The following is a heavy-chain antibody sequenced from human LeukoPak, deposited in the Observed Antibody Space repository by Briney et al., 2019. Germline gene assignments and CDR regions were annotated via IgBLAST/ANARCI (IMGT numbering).Heavy chain of an antibody. J-gene: IGHJ4*02. CDR1: GGSISSYY. V-gene: IGHV4-59*12. CDR3: ARNPNYYGSGNYNN. CDR2: IYYSGST. D-gene: IGHD3-10*01. Sequence: PSETLSLTCTVSGGSISSYYWSWIRQPPGKGLEWIGYIYYSGSTNHNPSLKSRVTISVDTSKNQFSLKLSSVTAADTVVYYCARNPNYYGSGNYNNWGQGTLVTVSS.